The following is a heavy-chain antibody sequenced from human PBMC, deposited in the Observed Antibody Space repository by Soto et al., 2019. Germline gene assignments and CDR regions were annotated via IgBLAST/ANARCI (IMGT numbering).Heavy chain of an antibody. CDR2: IDPSDSYT. J-gene: IGHJ5*02. CDR3: ARHSRSWYWWFDH. V-gene: IGHV5-10-1*01. D-gene: IGHD6-13*01. CDR1: GYSFTSYW. Sequence: SLKISCKGSGYSFTSYWISWVRQMPGKGLEWMGRIDPSDSYTNYSPSFQGHVTISADKSISTAYLQWSSLKASDTAMYYCARHSRSWYWWFDHWGQGTLVTVSS.